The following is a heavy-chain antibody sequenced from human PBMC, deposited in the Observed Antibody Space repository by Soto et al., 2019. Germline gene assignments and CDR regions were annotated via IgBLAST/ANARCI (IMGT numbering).Heavy chain of an antibody. J-gene: IGHJ6*02. CDR3: ARDRGRPDLRDTHYYDSSDLDYGMDV. CDR2: INQDGSEK. D-gene: IGHD3-22*01. V-gene: IGHV3-7*01. CDR1: GFTFSSYW. Sequence: EVRLVESGGGLVQPGGSLTLSCAASGFTFSSYWMTWVRQAPGKGLEWVANINQDGSEKYYMDSMKGRFTISRDNAKNTLLLQLNSVRAEDTAVYYCARDRGRPDLRDTHYYDSSDLDYGMDVWGQGTTVTVSS.